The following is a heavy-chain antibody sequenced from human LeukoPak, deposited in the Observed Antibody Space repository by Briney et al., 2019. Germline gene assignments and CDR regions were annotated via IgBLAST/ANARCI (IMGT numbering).Heavy chain of an antibody. CDR1: GYTFTRYY. D-gene: IGHD6-13*01. Sequence: ASVKVSCKASGYTFTRYYMHWVRQAPGQGLEWMGWINPNTGGTNYAQKFQGRVTITRDTYISTAYMELSRLRSDDTAVYYCARAQPTQLALTWGWCDPWGQGTLVTVSS. J-gene: IGHJ5*02. CDR2: INPNTGGT. CDR3: ARAQPTQLALTWGWCDP. V-gene: IGHV1-2*02.